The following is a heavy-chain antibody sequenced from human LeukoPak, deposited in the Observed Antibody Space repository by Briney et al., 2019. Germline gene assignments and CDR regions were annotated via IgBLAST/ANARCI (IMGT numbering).Heavy chain of an antibody. V-gene: IGHV4-4*07. Sequence: SETLSLTCTVSGGCISSHYWTWIRQPAGTGLEYIGRIYPSGSTNYNPSLKGRVTMAIDTSKTQFSPRLSSVTAADTAVYYCARAYCSNTFCYEGFNNYYYYMDVWGKGTTVTVSS. J-gene: IGHJ6*03. CDR2: IYPSGST. D-gene: IGHD2-2*01. CDR1: GGCISSHY. CDR3: ARAYCSNTFCYEGFNNYYYYMDV.